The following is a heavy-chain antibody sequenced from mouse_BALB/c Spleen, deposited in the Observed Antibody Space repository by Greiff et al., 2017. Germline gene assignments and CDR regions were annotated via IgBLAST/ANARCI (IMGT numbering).Heavy chain of an antibody. CDR1: GFTFSSYT. D-gene: IGHD1-1*01. V-gene: IGHV5-12-2*01. CDR2: ISNGGGST. CDR3: ARLGSSSYYFDY. Sequence: EVKLMESGGGLVQPGGSLKLSCAASGFTFSSYTMSWVRQTPEKRLEWVAYISNGGGSTYYPDTVKGRFTISRDNAKNTLYLQMSSLKSEDTAMYYCARLGSSSYYFDYWGQGTTLTVSS. J-gene: IGHJ2*01.